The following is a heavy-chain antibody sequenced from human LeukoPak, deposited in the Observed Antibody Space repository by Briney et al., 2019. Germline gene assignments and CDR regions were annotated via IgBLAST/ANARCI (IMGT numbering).Heavy chain of an antibody. CDR3: AREIRITIFGVASPRAFDI. CDR1: GGSISSSDW. D-gene: IGHD3-3*01. J-gene: IGHJ3*02. V-gene: IGHV4-4*02. CDR2: IYHSGST. Sequence: SGTLSLTCAVSGGSISSSDWWSWVRQPPGKGLEWIGEIYHSGSTNYNPSLKSRVTISVDTSKNQFSLKLSSVTAADTAVYYCAREIRITIFGVASPRAFDIWGQGTMVTVSS.